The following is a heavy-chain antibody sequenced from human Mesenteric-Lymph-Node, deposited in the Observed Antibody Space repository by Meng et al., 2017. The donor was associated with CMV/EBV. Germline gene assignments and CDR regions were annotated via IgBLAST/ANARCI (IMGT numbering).Heavy chain of an antibody. D-gene: IGHD5-18*01. J-gene: IGHJ6*02. V-gene: IGHV4-61*01. CDR1: GGSVSSGSYY. CDR2: IYYSGST. Sequence: GSLRLSCTVSGGSVSSGSYYWSWIRQPPGKGLEWIGYIYYSGSTNYNPSLKSRVTISVDTSKNQFSLKLISVTAADTAVYYCARTDTAMVTGGMDVWGQGTTVTVSS. CDR3: ARTDTAMVTGGMDV.